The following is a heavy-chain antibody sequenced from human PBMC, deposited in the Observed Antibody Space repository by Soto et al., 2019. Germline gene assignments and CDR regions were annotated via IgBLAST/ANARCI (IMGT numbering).Heavy chain of an antibody. J-gene: IGHJ5*02. V-gene: IGHV1-18*01. CDR3: ARDLIKKYSSSWFSLFDP. Sequence: ASVKVSCKASGYTFTSYGISWVRQAPGQGLEWMGWISAYNGNTNYAQKLQGRVTMTTDTSASTAYMELRSLRYDDTAVYYCARDLIKKYSSSWFSLFDPWGQGTLVTVSS. D-gene: IGHD6-13*01. CDR2: ISAYNGNT. CDR1: GYTFTSYG.